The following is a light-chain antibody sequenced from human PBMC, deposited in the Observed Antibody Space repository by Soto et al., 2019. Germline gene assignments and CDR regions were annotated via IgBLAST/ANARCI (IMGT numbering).Light chain of an antibody. CDR3: SSYTSSGTHV. J-gene: IGLJ1*01. CDR1: SCDVGGYNY. V-gene: IGLV2-14*01. Sequence: QSALTQPASVSGSPGQSITISCTGTSCDVGGYNYVSWYQQYPGKAPKLMIYDVSTRPSGVSYRCSGSESGNTASLTISGLQAEAEAEYYCSSYTSSGTHVFGAGTKLTVL. CDR2: DVS.